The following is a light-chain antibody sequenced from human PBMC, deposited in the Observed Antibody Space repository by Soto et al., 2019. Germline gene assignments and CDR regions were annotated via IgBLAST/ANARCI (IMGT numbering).Light chain of an antibody. Sequence: DIQMTQYPYSLSASVGDRVTITCRASQSISSYLNWYQQKPGKAPKLLIYAASSLQSGVPSRFSGSGSGADFSLTIRSRQPEDFATYYCQQSYSNPRTFGQGTEVDIK. CDR2: AAS. V-gene: IGKV1-39*01. J-gene: IGKJ1*01. CDR3: QQSYSNPRT. CDR1: QSISSY.